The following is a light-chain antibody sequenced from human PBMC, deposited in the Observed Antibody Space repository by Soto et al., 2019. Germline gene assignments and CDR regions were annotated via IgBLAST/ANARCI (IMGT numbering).Light chain of an antibody. Sequence: EIVLTQSPGTLSLSPGERATLSCRASQSVSSSYLAWYQQKPGQASRLLIYGASSRATGIPDRFSGSGSGTDFTLTISRLEPEDFAVYYCQQYGSSLALFTFGPGTKVDIK. CDR3: QQYGSSLALFT. V-gene: IGKV3-20*01. J-gene: IGKJ3*01. CDR2: GAS. CDR1: QSVSSSY.